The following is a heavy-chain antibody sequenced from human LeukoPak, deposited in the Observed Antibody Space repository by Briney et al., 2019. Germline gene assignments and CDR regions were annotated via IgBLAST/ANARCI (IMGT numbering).Heavy chain of an antibody. CDR2: ISTYTGNT. CDR3: ARVLVVSSDAFDI. Sequence: ASVKVSCKTSGYTFTSYAISWVRQAPGQGLECMGWISTYTGNTDYAQKLQGKVTMTTDTSTSTAYMELRSLSSDDTAVYYCARVLVVSSDAFDIWGQGTMVTVSS. J-gene: IGHJ3*02. D-gene: IGHD3-22*01. V-gene: IGHV1-18*01. CDR1: GYTFTSYA.